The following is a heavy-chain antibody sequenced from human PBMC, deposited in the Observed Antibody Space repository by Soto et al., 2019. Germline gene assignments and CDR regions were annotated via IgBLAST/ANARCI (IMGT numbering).Heavy chain of an antibody. D-gene: IGHD4-17*01. Sequence: EVQLVASGGGLVQPGGSVRLSCAASGFTFSSHWMHWVRQAPGKGLVWVSRVNSDGSSTSYADSVKGRFTISRDNAKNTLFLQMNSLTVEDTAVYYCARDRGTGDYYFDYWGQGTLVTVSS. CDR3: ARDRGTGDYYFDY. J-gene: IGHJ4*02. V-gene: IGHV3-74*01. CDR2: VNSDGSST. CDR1: GFTFSSHW.